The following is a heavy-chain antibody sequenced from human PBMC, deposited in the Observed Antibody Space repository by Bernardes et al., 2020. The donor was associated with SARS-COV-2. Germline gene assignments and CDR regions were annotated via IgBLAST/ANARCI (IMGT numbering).Heavy chain of an antibody. CDR2: IYSRGSA. CDR3: ARDPWEEGERDDAFDI. CDR1: GFFVGVNY. V-gene: IGHV3-66*01. D-gene: IGHD3-16*01. J-gene: IGHJ3*02. Sequence: GGSLRLSCAASGFFVGVNYMSWVRQAPGKGLEWVSVIYSRGSAYYADFVKGRFTISRDNSKNTVYLQMNSLRAEDTALYYCARDPWEEGERDDAFDIWGQGTMVTVSS.